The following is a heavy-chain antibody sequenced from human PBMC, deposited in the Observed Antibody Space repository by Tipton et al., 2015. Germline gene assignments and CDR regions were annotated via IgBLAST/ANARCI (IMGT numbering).Heavy chain of an antibody. CDR2: FFHSGNT. V-gene: IGHV4-38-2*02. J-gene: IGHJ4*02. D-gene: IGHD4-17*01. Sequence: TLSLTCSVSSDSISKYYWSWIRQPPGKGLEWIGSFFHSGNTFHNPSLRSRVIISVDTSKNQFSLTVTSVTAADTAVYYCARSRYTVTPDSWGQGTLVTVSS. CDR3: ARSRYTVTPDS. CDR1: SDSISKYY.